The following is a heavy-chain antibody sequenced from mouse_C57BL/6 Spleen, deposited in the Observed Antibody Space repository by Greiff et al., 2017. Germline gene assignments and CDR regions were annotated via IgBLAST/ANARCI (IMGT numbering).Heavy chain of an antibody. D-gene: IGHD2-1*01. CDR1: GYTFTSYW. Sequence: QVHVKQPGAELVKPGASVKLSCKASGYTFTSYWMHWVKQRPGQGLEWIGMIHPNSGSTNYNEKFKSKATLTVDKSSSTAYMQLSSLTSEDSAVYYCARLSRNYDFDYWGQGTTLTVSS. J-gene: IGHJ2*01. CDR2: IHPNSGST. V-gene: IGHV1-64*01. CDR3: ARLSRNYDFDY.